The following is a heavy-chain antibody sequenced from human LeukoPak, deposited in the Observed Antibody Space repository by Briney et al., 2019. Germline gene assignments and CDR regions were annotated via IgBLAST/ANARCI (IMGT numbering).Heavy chain of an antibody. CDR3: TRARGYSYGYIDY. CDR2: ISGSGGST. Sequence: GGSLRLSCAASGFTFSSYAMSWVRQAPGKGLEWVSAISGSGGSTYYADSVKGRFTISRDNSKNTLYLQMNSLKTEDTAVYYCTRARGYSYGYIDYWGQGTLVTVSS. V-gene: IGHV3-23*01. J-gene: IGHJ4*02. D-gene: IGHD5-18*01. CDR1: GFTFSSYA.